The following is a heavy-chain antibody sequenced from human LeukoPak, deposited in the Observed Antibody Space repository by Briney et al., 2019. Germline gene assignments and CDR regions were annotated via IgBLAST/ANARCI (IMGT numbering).Heavy chain of an antibody. CDR1: GYTFTSYD. Sequence: ASVKVSCKASGYTFTSYDINWVRQATGQGLEWMGWMNPNSGNTGYAQKFQGRVTITRNTSISTAYMELSSLRSEDTAVYYCAREGGANQPLDAFDIWGQGTMVTVSS. CDR2: MNPNSGNT. J-gene: IGHJ3*02. CDR3: AREGGANQPLDAFDI. D-gene: IGHD1-26*01. V-gene: IGHV1-8*03.